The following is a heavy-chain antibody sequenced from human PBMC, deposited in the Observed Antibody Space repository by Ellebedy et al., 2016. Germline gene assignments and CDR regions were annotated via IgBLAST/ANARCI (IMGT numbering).Heavy chain of an antibody. V-gene: IGHV3-21*01. CDR1: GFTFSSYS. Sequence: GGSLRLXCAASGFTFSSYSMNWVRQAPGKGLEWVSSISSSSSYIYYADSVKGRFTISRDNAKNSLYLQMNSLRAEDTAVYYCARDPDYYDSSGYYGGDAFDIWGQGTMVTVSS. CDR2: ISSSSSYI. J-gene: IGHJ3*02. CDR3: ARDPDYYDSSGYYGGDAFDI. D-gene: IGHD3-22*01.